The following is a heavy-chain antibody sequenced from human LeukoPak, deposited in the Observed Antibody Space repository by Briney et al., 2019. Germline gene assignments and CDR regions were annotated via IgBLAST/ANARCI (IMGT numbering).Heavy chain of an antibody. CDR2: ISGSGGST. CDR3: AKDLGYYYGSGSHLKY. CDR1: GFTFSNFA. Sequence: GGSLRLSCAASGFTFSNFAIRWVRQAPGKGLEWVSAISGSGGSTYYADSVKGRFTISRDNSKNTLYLQMNSLRAEDTAVYYCAKDLGYYYGSGSHLKYWGQGTLVTVSS. D-gene: IGHD3-10*01. J-gene: IGHJ4*02. V-gene: IGHV3-23*01.